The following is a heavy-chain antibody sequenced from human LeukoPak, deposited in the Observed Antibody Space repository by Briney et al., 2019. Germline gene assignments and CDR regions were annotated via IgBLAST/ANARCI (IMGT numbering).Heavy chain of an antibody. CDR1: GYTFTSFG. J-gene: IGHJ4*02. CDR2: INTYNGNT. D-gene: IGHD4-17*01. V-gene: IGHV1-18*01. CDR3: ARAQYGDYAPSYFDY. Sequence: GASVKVSCKTSGYTFTSFGISWVRQAPGQGLEWMGSINTYNGNTNYAQKLQGRVTMTTDTSTSTSYMEVRSLRAEDTAVYYCARAQYGDYAPSYFDYWGQGTLVTVSS.